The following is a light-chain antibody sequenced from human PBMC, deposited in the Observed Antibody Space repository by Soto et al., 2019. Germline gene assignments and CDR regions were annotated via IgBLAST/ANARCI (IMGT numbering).Light chain of an antibody. Sequence: QSVLTQPGSVSGSPGQSITISCSGTSSDIGSYNLVSWYQQHPGKAPKVIIFEGSRLPSGVSSRFSGSKSGNTASLTISGLRPEDEADYSCSSYAGSNILVVFGGGTKLTVL. J-gene: IGLJ2*01. V-gene: IGLV2-23*01. CDR2: EGS. CDR3: SSYAGSNILVV. CDR1: SSDIGSYNL.